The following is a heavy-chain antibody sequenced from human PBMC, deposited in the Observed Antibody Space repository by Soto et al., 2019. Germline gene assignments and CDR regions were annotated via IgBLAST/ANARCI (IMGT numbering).Heavy chain of an antibody. V-gene: IGHV5-51*01. D-gene: IGHD3-10*01. Sequence: GESLKISCKGSGYSFTSYWIGWVRQMPGKGLEWMGIIYPGDSDTRYSPSFQGQVTISADKSISTAYLQWSSLKASDTAMYYCAGGGVRGVIARTRDYYGMDVWGQGTTVTVSS. CDR3: AGGGVRGVIARTRDYYGMDV. J-gene: IGHJ6*02. CDR1: GYSFTSYW. CDR2: IYPGDSDT.